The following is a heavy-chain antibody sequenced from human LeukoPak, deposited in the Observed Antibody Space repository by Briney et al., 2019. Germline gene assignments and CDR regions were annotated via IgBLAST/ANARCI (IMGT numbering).Heavy chain of an antibody. CDR3: AKDTAPNSLVFFYY. CDR1: GFTFDDYA. J-gene: IGHJ4*02. Sequence: GGSLKLSCAASGFTFDDYAIHWVRQAPGKGLEWVSGISWNSFNIDYADSVKGRFTISRDNAKNSLYLQMNSLRAEDTALYYCAKDTAPNSLVFFYYWGQGPLVTVPS. V-gene: IGHV3-9*01. CDR2: ISWNSFNI. D-gene: IGHD3-9*01.